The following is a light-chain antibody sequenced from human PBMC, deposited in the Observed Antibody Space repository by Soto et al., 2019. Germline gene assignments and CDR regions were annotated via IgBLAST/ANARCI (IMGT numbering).Light chain of an antibody. CDR2: LNRDGTY. V-gene: IGLV4-69*01. Sequence: QLVLTQSPSASTSLGASVKLTCILSSGHTDYAISWHQQQPEKGPRFLMKLNRDGTYTKGDGIPDRFSGSSSGAERYLTISRLQSEDEADYYCQTWTTGIRVFGGGTKLTVL. CDR1: SGHTDYA. CDR3: QTWTTGIRV. J-gene: IGLJ2*01.